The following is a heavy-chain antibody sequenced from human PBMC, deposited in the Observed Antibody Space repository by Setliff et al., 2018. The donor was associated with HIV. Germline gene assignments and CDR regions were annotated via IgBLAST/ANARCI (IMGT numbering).Heavy chain of an antibody. D-gene: IGHD1-7*01. V-gene: IGHV1-69*06. CDR1: GGTFKTFA. CDR3: ARDRGWELSHPPFFDY. Sequence: WASVKVSCKSSGGTFKTFALNWVRQAPGQGLEWMGRITPMFGTSNYAQKFQSRITIVADKLTSTAYMELSSLRSDDTAIYYCARDRGWELSHPPFFDYWGQGTLVTVSS. J-gene: IGHJ4*02. CDR2: ITPMFGTS.